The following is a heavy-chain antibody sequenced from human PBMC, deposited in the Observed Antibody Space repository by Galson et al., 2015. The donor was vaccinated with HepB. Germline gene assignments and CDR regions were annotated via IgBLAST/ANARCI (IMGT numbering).Heavy chain of an antibody. D-gene: IGHD7-27*01. Sequence: TLSLTCFVSGVSITRGGSYWSWIRQHPGKGLEWLGCIYYSGTTYYSPSLKGRLIISVDTSKNQFSLNLSSVTAADTAVYYCARDTSGSRLGIDSWGQGTLVTVSS. J-gene: IGHJ4*02. V-gene: IGHV4-31*03. CDR1: GVSITRGGSY. CDR3: ARDTSGSRLGIDS. CDR2: IYYSGTT.